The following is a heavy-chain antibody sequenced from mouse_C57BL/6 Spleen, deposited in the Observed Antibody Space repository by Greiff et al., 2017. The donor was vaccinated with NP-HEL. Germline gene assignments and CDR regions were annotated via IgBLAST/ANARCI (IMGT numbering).Heavy chain of an antibody. CDR3: AQLGRGYAMDY. J-gene: IGHJ4*01. CDR1: GFTFSDYG. CDR2: ISSGSSTI. D-gene: IGHD4-1*02. V-gene: IGHV5-17*01. Sequence: EVQLQESGGGLVKPGGSLKLSCAASGFTFSDYGMHWVRQAPEKGLEWVAYISSGSSTIYYADTVKGRFTISRDNAKNTLFLQMTSLRSEDTAMYYCAQLGRGYAMDYWGQGTSVTVSS.